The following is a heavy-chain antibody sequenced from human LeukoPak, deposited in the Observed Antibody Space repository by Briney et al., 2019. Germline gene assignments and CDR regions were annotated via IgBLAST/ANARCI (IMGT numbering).Heavy chain of an antibody. Sequence: GGSLRLTRPASGFTFSNYWMHWVRQAPGKGLVWVSRINGDGSSTNYADSVKGRFTISRDNTKNTVNLQMNRLRAEDTAVYYCARDWFGIESWGQGTLVTVSS. D-gene: IGHD3-16*01. CDR2: INGDGSST. CDR1: GFTFSNYW. V-gene: IGHV3-74*01. CDR3: ARDWFGIES. J-gene: IGHJ4*02.